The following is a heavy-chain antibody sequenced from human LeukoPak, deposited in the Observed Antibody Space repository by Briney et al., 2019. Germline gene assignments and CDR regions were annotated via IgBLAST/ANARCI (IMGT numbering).Heavy chain of an antibody. D-gene: IGHD5-24*01. CDR2: ISSSGSTI. CDR3: AKGLHGVSFSFDY. J-gene: IGHJ4*02. V-gene: IGHV3-48*03. CDR1: GFTFSSYE. Sequence: GGSLRLSCAASGFTFSSYEMNWVRQAPGKGLEWVSYISSSGSTIYYADSVKGRFTIPRNNSKNSLYLQMNGLRTEDTAFYYCAKGLHGVSFSFDYWGRGTLVTVSS.